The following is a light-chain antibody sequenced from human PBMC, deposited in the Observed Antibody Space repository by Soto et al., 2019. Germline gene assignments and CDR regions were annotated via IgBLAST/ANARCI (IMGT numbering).Light chain of an antibody. Sequence: EIVMTQSPATLSVFPGERATLSCRASQSVNGNLAWYQQRRGQAPRLLIYGASTRATGIPARFSGSGSGTEFALPISSLQSEDFAIYSCQQYHNWPRTFGQGTKVEIK. V-gene: IGKV3-15*01. CDR2: GAS. CDR3: QQYHNWPRT. J-gene: IGKJ1*01. CDR1: QSVNGN.